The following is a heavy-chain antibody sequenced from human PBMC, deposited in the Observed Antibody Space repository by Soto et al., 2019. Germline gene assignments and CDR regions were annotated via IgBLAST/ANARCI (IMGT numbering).Heavy chain of an antibody. D-gene: IGHD5-12*01. J-gene: IGHJ4*02. CDR1: GFIFGSLG. Sequence: QVQLVEAGGGVVQPGRSLRLSCEASGFIFGSLGMHWVRQAPGKGLEWVALVSYDGNSKYYADSVKGRFTISRDNSKNTLSLEMNSMRAEDTDVYYCAKDISNIGAALDYWGQGTMVTVSS. CDR3: AKDISNIGAALDY. V-gene: IGHV3-30*18. CDR2: VSYDGNSK.